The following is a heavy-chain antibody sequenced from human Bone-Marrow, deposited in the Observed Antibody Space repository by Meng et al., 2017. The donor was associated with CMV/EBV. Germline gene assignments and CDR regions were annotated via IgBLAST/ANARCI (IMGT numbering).Heavy chain of an antibody. V-gene: IGHV3-15*01. Sequence: VLLLGPGEDLLKPGGALRHSCAGSGFTFNNAWMTWVRQAPGKGLEWVGRIKSKADGGTTDYASPVKGRFTISRDDSKNTLYLQMNSLKIEDTAVYYCTTNGARGSSALYWGQGTLVTVSS. D-gene: IGHD6-6*01. J-gene: IGHJ4*02. CDR1: GFTFNNAW. CDR2: IKSKADGGTT. CDR3: TTNGARGSSALY.